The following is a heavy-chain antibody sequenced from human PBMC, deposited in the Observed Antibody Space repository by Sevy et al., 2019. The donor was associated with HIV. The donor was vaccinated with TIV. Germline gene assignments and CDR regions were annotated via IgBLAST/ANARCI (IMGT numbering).Heavy chain of an antibody. CDR3: AGRKVGDFWSGSIRGPCAGGPLFDY. Sequence: GGSLRLSCTSSGFTFSSYAMNWVRQAPGKGLEWVSTISHSGDSTYYADSVKGRFTISRDNSEKTMYLQMNSLRAEDTALYYCAGRKVGDFWSGSIRGPCAGGPLFDYWSQGTLVTVSS. CDR2: ISHSGDST. V-gene: IGHV3-23*01. D-gene: IGHD3-3*01. J-gene: IGHJ4*02. CDR1: GFTFSSYA.